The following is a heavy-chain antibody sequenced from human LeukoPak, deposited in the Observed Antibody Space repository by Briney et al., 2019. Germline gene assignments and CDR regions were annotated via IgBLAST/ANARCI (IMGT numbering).Heavy chain of an antibody. J-gene: IGHJ4*02. Sequence: SETLSLICAVYGGSFSGYYWSWIRQPPGKGLEWIGEINHSGSTNYNPSLKSRVTISVDTSKNQFSLKLSSVTAADTAVYYCARSASYYFDYWGQGTLVTVSS. CDR3: ARSASYYFDY. V-gene: IGHV4-34*01. CDR2: INHSGST. CDR1: GGSFSGYY.